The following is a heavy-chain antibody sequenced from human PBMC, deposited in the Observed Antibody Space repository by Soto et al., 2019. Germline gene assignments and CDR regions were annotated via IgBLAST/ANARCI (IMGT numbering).Heavy chain of an antibody. J-gene: IGHJ4*02. V-gene: IGHV4-39*07. D-gene: IGHD6-19*01. CDR2: MFHSGST. CDR1: GGSISSGGYY. CDR3: VMSPGWYKLAS. Sequence: SDTLSLTCTVSGGSISSGGYYWSWIRQPPGKGLEWIADMFHSGSTNYSPSLESRVTLSVDKSKNQFSLKMNSVTAADTAVYFCVMSPGWYKLASWGQGILVPSSS.